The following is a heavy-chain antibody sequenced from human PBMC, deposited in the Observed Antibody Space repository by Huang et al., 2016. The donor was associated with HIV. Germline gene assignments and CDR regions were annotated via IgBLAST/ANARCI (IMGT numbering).Heavy chain of an antibody. CDR2: IYYSGST. D-gene: IGHD2-2*02. CDR1: GGSISSGGYY. J-gene: IGHJ3*02. V-gene: IGHV4-30-4*08. Sequence: QVQLQESGPGLVKPSQTLSLPCTVSGGSISSGGYYWSWIRQPPGKGLEWIEYIYYSGSTDYYPSLKSRVTISVDTSKNQFSLKLSYVTAADTVVYYCARDTDGGRTFDIWGQGTMVTVSS. CDR3: ARDTDGGRTFDI.